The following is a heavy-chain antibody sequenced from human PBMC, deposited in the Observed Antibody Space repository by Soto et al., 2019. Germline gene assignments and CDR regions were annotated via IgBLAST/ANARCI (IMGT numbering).Heavy chain of an antibody. J-gene: IGHJ6*02. Sequence: VASVKVSCKASGYTFTSYGISWVRQAPGQGLEWMGWISAYNGNTNYAQKLQGRVTMTTDTSTSTAYMELRSLRSDDTAVYYCERDNKRIQSSYYGMDVWGQGTTVTVSS. D-gene: IGHD1-1*01. V-gene: IGHV1-18*01. CDR3: ERDNKRIQSSYYGMDV. CDR1: GYTFTSYG. CDR2: ISAYNGNT.